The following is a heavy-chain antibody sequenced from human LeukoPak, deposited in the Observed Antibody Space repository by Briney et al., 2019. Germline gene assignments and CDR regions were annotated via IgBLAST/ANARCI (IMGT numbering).Heavy chain of an antibody. CDR2: IIPIFGTA. Sequence: GASVKVSCKASGGTFSSYAISWVRQAPGQGLEWMGGIIPIFGTANYAQKFQGRVTITRDTSASTAYMELSSLRSEDMAVYYCARGSMGAISNWGQGTLVTVSS. V-gene: IGHV1-69*05. D-gene: IGHD1-26*01. CDR3: ARGSMGAISN. J-gene: IGHJ4*02. CDR1: GGTFSSYA.